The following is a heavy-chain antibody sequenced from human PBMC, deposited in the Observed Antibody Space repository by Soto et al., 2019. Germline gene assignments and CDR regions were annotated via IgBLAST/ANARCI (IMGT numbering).Heavy chain of an antibody. V-gene: IGHV4-30-4*01. CDR1: GGSISSGDYY. CDR3: ASNKDRNYYYYGMDV. Sequence: QVQLQESGPGLVKPSQTLSLTCTVSGGSISSGDYYWSWIRQPPGKGLEWIGYIYYSGSTYYNPSLKSRVTISVATSKNQFSLKLSSVTAADTAVYYCASNKDRNYYYYGMDVWGQGTTVTVSS. CDR2: IYYSGST. J-gene: IGHJ6*02.